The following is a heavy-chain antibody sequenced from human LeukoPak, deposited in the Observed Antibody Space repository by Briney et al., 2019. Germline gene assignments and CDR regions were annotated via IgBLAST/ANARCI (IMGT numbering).Heavy chain of an antibody. CDR2: IKQDGSEK. CDR3: AREKVSYYYDSSVHYFDY. CDR1: GFTFSSYW. V-gene: IGHV3-7*01. D-gene: IGHD3-22*01. Sequence: WGSLRLSCAASGFTFSSYWMSWVRQAPGKGLEWVANIKQDGSEKYYVDSVKGRFTISRDNAKNSLYLQMNSLRAEDTAVYYCAREKVSYYYDSSVHYFDYWGQGTLVTVSS. J-gene: IGHJ4*02.